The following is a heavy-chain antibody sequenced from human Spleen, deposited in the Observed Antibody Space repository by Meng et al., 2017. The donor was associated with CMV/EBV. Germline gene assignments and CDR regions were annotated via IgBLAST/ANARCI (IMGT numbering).Heavy chain of an antibody. CDR3: ARDEPACSSTSCYYYYYGMDV. V-gene: IGHV3-74*01. J-gene: IGHJ6*02. D-gene: IGHD2-2*01. CDR1: GSSFGNYY. CDR2: INTDGSNT. Sequence: GESLKISCAASGSSFGNYYSHWVRQGPGKGLEWVSRINTDGSNTRYGDSVKGRFTISRDNAKNVLYLQMSSLRAEDTAVYYCARDEPACSSTSCYYYYYGMDVWGQGTTVTVSS.